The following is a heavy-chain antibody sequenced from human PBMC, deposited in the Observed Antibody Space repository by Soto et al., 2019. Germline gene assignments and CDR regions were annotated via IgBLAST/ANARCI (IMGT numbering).Heavy chain of an antibody. CDR3: ARLGASTMVRGVIMSYYYYGMDV. CDR1: GYSFTSYW. Sequence: GESLKISCKGSGYSFTSYWIGWVRQMPGKGLEWMGIIYPGDSDTRYSPSFQGQVTISADKSISTAYLQWSSLKASDTAMYYCARLGASTMVRGVIMSYYYYGMDVWGQGTTVTVSS. V-gene: IGHV5-51*01. J-gene: IGHJ6*02. D-gene: IGHD3-10*01. CDR2: IYPGDSDT.